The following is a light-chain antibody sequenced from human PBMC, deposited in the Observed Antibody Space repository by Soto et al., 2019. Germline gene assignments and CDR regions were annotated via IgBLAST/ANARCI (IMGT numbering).Light chain of an antibody. CDR2: EVN. CDR3: SSYGGYNNVV. J-gene: IGLJ1*01. Sequence: QSALTQPPSASGSPGQSVTISRTGTSSDVGGYNYVSWFQQHPGKAPKLIIHEVNQRPSGVPDRFSGSKSGNTASLTVSGLQAEDEGTYFCSSYGGYNNVVFGTGTKVTGL. V-gene: IGLV2-8*01. CDR1: SSDVGGYNY.